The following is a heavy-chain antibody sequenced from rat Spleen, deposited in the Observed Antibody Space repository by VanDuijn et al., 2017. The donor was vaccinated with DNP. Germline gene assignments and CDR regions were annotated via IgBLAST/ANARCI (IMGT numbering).Heavy chain of an antibody. CDR1: GFTFSDYY. V-gene: IGHV5-22*01. Sequence: EVQLVESGGDLVQPGRSLKLSCVASGFTFSDYYMAWVRQTPTKGLEWVAYTNYAGGSTYNGDSVKGRFTISRANAKSTLYLQINRLRSDDMVTYYCARHVLPLRVWDYWGQGVMVTVSS. J-gene: IGHJ2*01. CDR2: TNYAGGST. D-gene: IGHD1-4*01. CDR3: ARHVLPLRVWDY.